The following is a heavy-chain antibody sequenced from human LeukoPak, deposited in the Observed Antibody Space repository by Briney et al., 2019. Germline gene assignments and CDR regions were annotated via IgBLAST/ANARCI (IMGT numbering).Heavy chain of an antibody. CDR1: GGTFSSYA. Sequence: ASVKVSCKASGGTFSSYAISWVRQAPGQGLEWMGGIIPIFGTANYAQKFQGRVTITADESTSTAYMELSSLRSEDTAVYYCATPWDYYDSSGYYYGYWGQGTPVTVSS. J-gene: IGHJ4*02. V-gene: IGHV1-69*13. CDR2: IIPIFGTA. D-gene: IGHD3-22*01. CDR3: ATPWDYYDSSGYYYGY.